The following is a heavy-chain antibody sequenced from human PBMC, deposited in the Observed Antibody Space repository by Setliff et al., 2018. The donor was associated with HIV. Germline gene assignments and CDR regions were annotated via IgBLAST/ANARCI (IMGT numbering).Heavy chain of an antibody. D-gene: IGHD3-16*01. CDR1: GFTFSTYS. V-gene: IGHV3-21*01. CDR3: ARDPGLPVVACDI. Sequence: GGSLRLSCAASGFTFSTYSMNWVRQGPGKGLEWVSSVSGSSSYMYYADSVKGRFTISRDNSKNMVYLQINSLRPEDTAVYYCARDPGLPVVACDIWGQGTMVTVS. J-gene: IGHJ3*02. CDR2: VSGSSSYM.